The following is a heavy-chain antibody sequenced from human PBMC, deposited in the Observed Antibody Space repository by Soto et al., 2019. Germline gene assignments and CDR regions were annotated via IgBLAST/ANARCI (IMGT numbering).Heavy chain of an antibody. D-gene: IGHD3-3*01. CDR1: GFTFSSYA. J-gene: IGHJ6*02. Sequence: RRLSCAASGFTFSSYAMHWVRQAPGKGLEWVAVISYDGSNKYYADSVKGRFTISRDNSKNTLYLQMNSLRAEDTAVYYCARKYYDFWSGLYGMDVWGQGTTVTVSS. V-gene: IGHV3-30-3*01. CDR2: ISYDGSNK. CDR3: ARKYYDFWSGLYGMDV.